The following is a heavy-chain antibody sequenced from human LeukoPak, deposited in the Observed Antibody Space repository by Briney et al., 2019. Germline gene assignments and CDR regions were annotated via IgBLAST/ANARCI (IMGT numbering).Heavy chain of an antibody. CDR1: GYTFTGYY. D-gene: IGHD3-9*01. J-gene: IGHJ4*02. CDR3: ARGAPHYDILTGYYFDKGGSDY. CDR2: INPNSGGT. V-gene: IGHV1-2*02. Sequence: ASVKVSCKASGYTFTGYYMHWVRQAPGQGLEWMGWINPNSGGTNYAQMFQGRVTMTRDTSISTAYMELSRLRSDDTAVYYCARGAPHYDILTGYYFDKGGSDYWGQGTLVTVSS.